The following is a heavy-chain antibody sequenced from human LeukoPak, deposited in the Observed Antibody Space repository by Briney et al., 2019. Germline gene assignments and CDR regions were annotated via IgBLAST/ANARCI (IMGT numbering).Heavy chain of an antibody. V-gene: IGHV1-18*04. CDR1: GYTFTSYY. CDR3: ARDQAGPYSSGWYNFDY. J-gene: IGHJ4*02. D-gene: IGHD6-19*01. Sequence: ASVKVSCKASGYTFTSYYMHWVRQAPGQGLEWMGWISAYNGNTNYAQKLQGRVTMTTDTSTSTAYMELRSLRSDDTAVYYCARDQAGPYSSGWYNFDYWGQGTLVTVSS. CDR2: ISAYNGNT.